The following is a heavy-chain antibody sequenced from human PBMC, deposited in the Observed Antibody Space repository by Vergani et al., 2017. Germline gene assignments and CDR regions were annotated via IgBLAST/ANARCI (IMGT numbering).Heavy chain of an antibody. V-gene: IGHV1-2*02. J-gene: IGHJ4*02. D-gene: IGHD1-26*01. CDR2: INPNSGGT. CDR1: GYTFTGYY. CDR3: ARDISGSYGTAFDY. Sequence: QVQLVQSGAEVKKPGASVKVSCKASGYTFTGYYMHWVRQAPGQGLEWMGWINPNSGGTSYAQKFQGRVTMTRDTSISTAYMELSRLRSDDTAVYYCARDISGSYGTAFDYWGQGTLVTVSS.